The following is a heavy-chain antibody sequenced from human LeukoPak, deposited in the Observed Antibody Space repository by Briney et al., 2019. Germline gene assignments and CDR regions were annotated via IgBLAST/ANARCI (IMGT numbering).Heavy chain of an antibody. V-gene: IGHV3-21*01. CDR2: ISSSSSYI. Sequence: PGGSLRLSCAASGFTFSSYSMNWVRQAPGKGLEWVSSISSSSSYIYYADSVKGRFTISRDNAKNSLYLQMNSLRAEDTAVYCCARTYCSSTSCYTRSTDYWGQGTLVTVSS. CDR1: GFTFSSYS. J-gene: IGHJ4*02. CDR3: ARTYCSSTSCYTRSTDY. D-gene: IGHD2-2*01.